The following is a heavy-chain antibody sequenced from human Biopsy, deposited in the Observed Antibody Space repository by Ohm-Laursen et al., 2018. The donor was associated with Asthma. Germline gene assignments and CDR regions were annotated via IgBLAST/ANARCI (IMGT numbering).Heavy chain of an antibody. D-gene: IGHD3-22*01. Sequence: SDTLSLTCSVSGAAISRGSYYWGWIRQPPGKGMEWIGSMYHSGSPYYHPSLKSRATISVDTSKNQLSLKMSSVTAADTAVYFCVRHQYSSSWSTFDYWGQGALVTVSS. J-gene: IGHJ4*02. CDR2: MYHSGSP. V-gene: IGHV4-39*01. CDR1: GAAISRGSYY. CDR3: VRHQYSSSWSTFDY.